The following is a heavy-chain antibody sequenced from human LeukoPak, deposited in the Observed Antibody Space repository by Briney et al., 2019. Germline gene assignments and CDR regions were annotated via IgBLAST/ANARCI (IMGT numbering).Heavy chain of an antibody. CDR1: GYTFTGYY. CDR2: INPNSGVT. D-gene: IGHD2-21*02. V-gene: IGHV1-2*02. Sequence: ASVKVSCKASGYTFTGYYIHWVRQAPGQGLEWMGWINPNSGVTNYAQKFQGRVTMTRDTSISTAYMELGRLRSDDTAVYYCATSRGCDPEDIWGQGTMVTVSS. J-gene: IGHJ3*02. CDR3: ATSRGCDPEDI.